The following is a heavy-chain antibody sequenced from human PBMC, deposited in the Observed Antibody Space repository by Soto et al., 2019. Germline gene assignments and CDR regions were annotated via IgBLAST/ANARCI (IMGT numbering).Heavy chain of an antibody. D-gene: IGHD3-16*01. V-gene: IGHV1-69*06. CDR3: VRGGGEMANPPPYLY. CDR2: VIPMFLKP. J-gene: IGHJ4*02. CDR1: GGTFDTYA. Sequence: VASVKVSCKASGGTFDTYAISWVRQAPGQGLEWMGGVIPMFLKPNYAQKFKGRVTITVVKSTNTVYMEMISLMSEDTAVYYCVRGGGEMANPPPYLYWGQGTQVTVSS.